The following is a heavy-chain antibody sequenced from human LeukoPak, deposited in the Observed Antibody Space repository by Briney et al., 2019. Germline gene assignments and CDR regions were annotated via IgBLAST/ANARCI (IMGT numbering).Heavy chain of an antibody. CDR3: AKDLYGGNSGVFDY. Sequence: GGSLRLSCAASGFTFDDYAMHWVRQAPGKGLEWVSGISWNSGSIGYADSVKGRFTISRDNAKNSLYLQMNSLRAEDMVLYYCAKDLYGGNSGVFDYWGQGTLVTVSS. CDR1: GFTFDDYA. V-gene: IGHV3-9*03. CDR2: ISWNSGSI. J-gene: IGHJ4*02. D-gene: IGHD4-23*01.